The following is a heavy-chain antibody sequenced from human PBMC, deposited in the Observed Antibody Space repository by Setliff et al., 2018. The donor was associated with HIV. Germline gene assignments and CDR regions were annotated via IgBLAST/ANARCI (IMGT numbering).Heavy chain of an antibody. CDR1: GGAISSNKW. Sequence: KASETLSLTCTVSGGAISSNKWWSWVRQSPGKGLEWIGEISHSGTANYNASLKSRVTMSIDKSTDQFSLKMRSVTAADAAVYYCARATRRNDAFDIWGQGTMVTV. CDR2: ISHSGTA. V-gene: IGHV4-4*02. J-gene: IGHJ3*02. D-gene: IGHD1-1*01. CDR3: ARATRRNDAFDI.